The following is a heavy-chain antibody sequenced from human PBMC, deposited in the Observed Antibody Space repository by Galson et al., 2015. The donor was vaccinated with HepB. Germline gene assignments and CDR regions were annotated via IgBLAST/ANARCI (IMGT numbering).Heavy chain of an antibody. D-gene: IGHD4-23*01. CDR1: GFTFDDYT. CDR3: AKDIGTTVANAYMDV. V-gene: IGHV3-43*01. CDR2: ISRDGGST. J-gene: IGHJ6*03. Sequence: SLRLSCAASGFTFDDYTMHWVRQAPGKGLEWVSLISRDGGSTYYADSVKGRFTISRDNSKDSLYLQMNSLRTEDTALYYCAKDIGTTVANAYMDVWGKGTTVTVPS.